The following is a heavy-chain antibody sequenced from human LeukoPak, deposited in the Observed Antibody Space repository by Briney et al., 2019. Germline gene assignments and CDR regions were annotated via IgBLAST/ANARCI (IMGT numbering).Heavy chain of an antibody. J-gene: IGHJ4*02. D-gene: IGHD5-24*01. CDR3: ARDDGY. V-gene: IGHV3-7*01. Sequence: PGGSLRLSCAASGFTFSSYWMSWVRQAPGKGLEWVANINQAGSDKNYVDSVKGRFTISRDNAENSMYLQMNSLRADDTAVYYCARDDGYWGQGTLVTVSS. CDR1: GFTFSSYW. CDR2: INQAGSDK.